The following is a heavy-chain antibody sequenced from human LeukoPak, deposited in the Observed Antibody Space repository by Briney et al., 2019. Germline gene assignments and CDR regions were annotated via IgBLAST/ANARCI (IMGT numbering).Heavy chain of an antibody. D-gene: IGHD4-17*01. Sequence: SETLSLTRTVSGGSISSYYWNWIRQPAGKGLEWIGRIYTSGSTNYNPSLKSRVTMSVDTSKNQFSLKLSSVTAADTAVYYCARTTTAGRWDYWGQGTLVTVSS. J-gene: IGHJ4*02. V-gene: IGHV4-4*07. CDR1: GGSISSYY. CDR2: IYTSGST. CDR3: ARTTTAGRWDY.